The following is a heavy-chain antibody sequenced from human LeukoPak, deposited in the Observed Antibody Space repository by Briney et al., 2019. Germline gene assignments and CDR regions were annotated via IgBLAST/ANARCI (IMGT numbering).Heavy chain of an antibody. CDR1: GGTFSSYA. CDR3: AILKWELLFSNDY. J-gene: IGHJ4*02. V-gene: IGHV1-69*13. Sequence: SVKVSCKASGGTFSSYAISWVRQAPGQGLEWMGGIIPIFGTANYAQKFQGRVTITADESTSTAYMELSSLRSEDTAVYYCAILKWELLFSNDYWGQGTLVTVSS. D-gene: IGHD1-26*01. CDR2: IIPIFGTA.